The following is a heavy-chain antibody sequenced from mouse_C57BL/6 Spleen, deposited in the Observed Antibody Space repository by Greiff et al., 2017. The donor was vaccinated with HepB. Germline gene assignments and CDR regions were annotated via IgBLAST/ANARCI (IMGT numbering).Heavy chain of an antibody. Sequence: QVQLQQPGAELVRPGSSVKLSCKASGYTFTSYWMDWVKQRPGQGLEWIGNIYPSDSETHYNQKFKDKATLTVDKSSSTAYMQLSSLTSEDSAVYYCARSDYSNYVWFAYWGQGTLVTVS. CDR2: IYPSDSET. CDR3: ARSDYSNYVWFAY. V-gene: IGHV1-61*01. D-gene: IGHD2-5*01. J-gene: IGHJ3*01. CDR1: GYTFTSYW.